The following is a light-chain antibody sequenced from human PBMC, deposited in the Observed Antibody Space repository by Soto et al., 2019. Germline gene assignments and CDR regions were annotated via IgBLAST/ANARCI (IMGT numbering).Light chain of an antibody. J-gene: IGLJ1*01. Sequence: AITQPASVSGASGQSITVSCTGTSSDVGNYKYVSWHQQHPGKAPKLMIYEVSNRPSGVSNRFSGSKSGNTASLTISGLQAEDETDYYCFSYTSSGTYVFGTGTKVTVL. CDR3: FSYTSSGTYV. CDR1: SSDVGNYKY. V-gene: IGLV2-14*01. CDR2: EVS.